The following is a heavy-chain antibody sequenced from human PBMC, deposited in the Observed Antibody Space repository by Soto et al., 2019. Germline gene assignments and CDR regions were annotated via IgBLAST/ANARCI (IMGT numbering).Heavy chain of an antibody. D-gene: IGHD2-2*01. CDR2: INHSGST. CDR1: GGSFSGYY. J-gene: IGHJ6*03. Sequence: SETLSLTCAVYGGSFSGYYWSWIRQPPGKGLEWIGEINHSGSTNYNPSLKSRVTISVDTSKNQFSLKLSSVTAADTAVYYCARGSPDQGIIRYCSSTSCSPPNYYYYMDVWGKGTTVTVSS. CDR3: ARGSPDQGIIRYCSSTSCSPPNYYYYMDV. V-gene: IGHV4-34*01.